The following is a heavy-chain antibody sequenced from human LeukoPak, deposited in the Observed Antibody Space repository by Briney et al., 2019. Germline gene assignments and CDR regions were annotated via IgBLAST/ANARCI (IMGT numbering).Heavy chain of an antibody. J-gene: IGHJ5*02. Sequence: SETLSLTCTVSGGSISSYYWSWIRQPPGKGLEWIGYIYYSGSTNYNPSLKSRVTISVDTSKNQFSLKLSSVTAADTAVSYCARDWDDYGGNDPWFDPWGQGTLVTVSS. CDR2: IYYSGST. V-gene: IGHV4-59*01. D-gene: IGHD4-23*01. CDR1: GGSISSYY. CDR3: ARDWDDYGGNDPWFDP.